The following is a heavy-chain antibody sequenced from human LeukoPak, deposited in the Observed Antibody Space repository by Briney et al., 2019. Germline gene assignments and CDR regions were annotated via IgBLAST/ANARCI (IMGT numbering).Heavy chain of an antibody. D-gene: IGHD4-17*01. J-gene: IGHJ4*02. Sequence: ASVNVSCKASGYTFTRYYMHWVRQAPGQGLEWMGIINPSGGSTSYTQKFQGRVTMTRDTSTSTVYMELSSLRSEDTAVYYCARDGVYGDYLGYWGQGTLVTVSS. CDR1: GYTFTRYY. CDR3: ARDGVYGDYLGY. CDR2: INPSGGST. V-gene: IGHV1-46*01.